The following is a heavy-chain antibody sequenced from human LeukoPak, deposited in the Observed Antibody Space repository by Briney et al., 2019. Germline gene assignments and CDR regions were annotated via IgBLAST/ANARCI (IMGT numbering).Heavy chain of an antibody. CDR1: GGSISSYY. CDR3: ATDPIVGATRGAFDI. D-gene: IGHD1-26*01. CDR2: IYTSGST. J-gene: IGHJ3*02. Sequence: PSETLSLTCTVSGGSISSYYWSWIRQPAGKGLEWIGRIYTSGSTNYNPSLKSRVTMSVDTSKNQFSLKLSSVTAADTAVYYCATDPIVGATRGAFDIWGQGTMVTVSS. V-gene: IGHV4-4*07.